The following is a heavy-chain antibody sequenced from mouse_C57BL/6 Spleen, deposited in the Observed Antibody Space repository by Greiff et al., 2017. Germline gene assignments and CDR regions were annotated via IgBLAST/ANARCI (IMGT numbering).Heavy chain of an antibody. D-gene: IGHD1-1*01. CDR2: IDPSDSET. V-gene: IGHV1-52*01. CDR3: ATITTVVATGAMDY. J-gene: IGHJ4*01. Sequence: QVQLQQPGAELVRPGSSVKLSCKASGYTFTSYWMHWVKPRPIQGLEWIGNIDPSDSETHYNQKFKDKATLTVDKSSSTAYMQLSSLTSEDSAVYYCATITTVVATGAMDYWGQGTSVTVSS. CDR1: GYTFTSYW.